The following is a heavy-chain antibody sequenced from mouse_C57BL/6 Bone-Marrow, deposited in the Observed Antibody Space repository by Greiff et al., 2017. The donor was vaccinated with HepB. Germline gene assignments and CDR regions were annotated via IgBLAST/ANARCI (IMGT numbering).Heavy chain of an antibody. V-gene: IGHV1-55*01. D-gene: IGHD1-1*01. CDR3: ARFITTVVALDY. Sequence: VQLQQPGAELVKPGASVKMSCKASGYTFTSYWITWVKQRPGQGLEWIGDIYPGSGSTKYNEKFKSKATLTVDTSSSTAYMQLSSLTSEDSAVYYCARFITTVVALDYGGQGTTLTVTS. CDR1: GYTFTSYW. CDR2: IYPGSGST. J-gene: IGHJ2*01.